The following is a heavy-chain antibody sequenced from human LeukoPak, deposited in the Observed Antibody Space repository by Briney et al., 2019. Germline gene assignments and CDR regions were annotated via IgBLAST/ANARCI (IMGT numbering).Heavy chain of an antibody. CDR1: GGSFSGYY. V-gene: IGHV4-34*01. D-gene: IGHD5-18*01. CDR3: ARGRYSYGTFDY. J-gene: IGHJ4*02. CDR2: INHSGNT. Sequence: SETLSLTCAVYGGSFSGYYWSWIRQPPGKGLEWIGEINHSGNTDYNPSLKSRVTISVDTSKNQFSLKLSSVTAADTALYYCARGRYSYGTFDYWGQGTLVTVSS.